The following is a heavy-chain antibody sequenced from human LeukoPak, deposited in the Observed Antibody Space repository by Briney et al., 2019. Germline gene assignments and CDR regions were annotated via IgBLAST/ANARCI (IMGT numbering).Heavy chain of an antibody. Sequence: GESLRISCKASGYTFTCYWISGVRDTPGKGLEWMARNDPRDSFTRYGPSFQGHVTISSDKSINTAYLQWSRLKAADTATYYCVRHYASGQDYWGQGTLVTVSS. CDR3: VRHYASGQDY. CDR1: GYTFTCYW. V-gene: IGHV5-10-1*01. J-gene: IGHJ4*02. CDR2: NDPRDSFT. D-gene: IGHD3-10*01.